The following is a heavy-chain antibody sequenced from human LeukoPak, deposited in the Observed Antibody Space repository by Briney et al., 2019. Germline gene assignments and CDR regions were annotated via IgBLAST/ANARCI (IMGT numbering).Heavy chain of an antibody. CDR2: IYYSGSA. D-gene: IGHD3-10*01. CDR1: GGSLSSYY. Sequence: SETLSLTCPVSGGSLSSYYWRWMRQPPAKGLEWIGYIYYSGSANYNPSLKSRATISVDTSKNQFALELSSVTAADTAVYYCARDMLAMVRGVIPKEAWGWFDPWGQGTLVTVSS. CDR3: ARDMLAMVRGVIPKEAWGWFDP. J-gene: IGHJ5*02. V-gene: IGHV4-59*12.